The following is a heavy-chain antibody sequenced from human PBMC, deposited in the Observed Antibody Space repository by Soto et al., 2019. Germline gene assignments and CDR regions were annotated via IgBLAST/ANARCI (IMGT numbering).Heavy chain of an antibody. CDR2: VSGYNGNT. D-gene: IGHD3-9*01. J-gene: IGHJ4*02. CDR1: GYTFSSYG. Sequence: ASVKVSCKASGYTFSSYGISWVRQAPGQGLEWMGWVSGYNGNTKYAQNLQGRATMTTDTSTSTAYMELRSLRSDDTAVYYCAVDYDILAGYTYWGQGTLVTVS. V-gene: IGHV1-18*01. CDR3: AVDYDILAGYTY.